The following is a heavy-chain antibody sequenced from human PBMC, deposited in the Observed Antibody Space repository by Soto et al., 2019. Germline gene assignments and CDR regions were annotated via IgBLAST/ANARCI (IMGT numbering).Heavy chain of an antibody. V-gene: IGHV2-5*02. Sequence: QITLKESGPTLVKPTQTLTLTCTFSGFSLSTSGVGVGWIRQPPGKALECLALIYWDDDKRYSPSLKSRLTTXKXTXXTQVVLTMTNMDPVDTATYYCAPIPNYYQYNWFDPRGQGTLVTVSS. CDR2: IYWDDDK. CDR3: APIPNYYQYNWFDP. D-gene: IGHD3-10*01. CDR1: GFSLSTSGVG. J-gene: IGHJ5*02.